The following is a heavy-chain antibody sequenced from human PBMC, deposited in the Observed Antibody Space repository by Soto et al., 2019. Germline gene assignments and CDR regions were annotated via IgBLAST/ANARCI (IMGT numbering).Heavy chain of an antibody. D-gene: IGHD1-1*01. Sequence: QVQLVESGGGVVQPGRSLRLSCAASGFTFSSYGMHWVRQAPGKGLEWVAVIWYDGSNKYYADSVKGRLTISRDNSKNTLYLQMNNLRAEDTAVYYCARGAGNWNDLDYWGQGTLVTVSS. J-gene: IGHJ4*02. CDR2: IWYDGSNK. CDR1: GFTFSSYG. CDR3: ARGAGNWNDLDY. V-gene: IGHV3-33*01.